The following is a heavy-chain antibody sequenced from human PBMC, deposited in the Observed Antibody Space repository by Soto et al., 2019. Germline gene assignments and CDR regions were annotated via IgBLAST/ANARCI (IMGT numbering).Heavy chain of an antibody. D-gene: IGHD3-9*01. V-gene: IGHV3-64D*06. Sequence: GGSLRLSCSASGFTFSSYAMHWVRQAPGKGLEYVSGINTNGGSTHYADSVKGRFTISRDNSKNTLYLQMSSLRAEDTAVYYCARAFRGYDILTGYYPQSGWYFDLWGRGTLVTAPQ. CDR1: GFTFSSYA. CDR3: ARAFRGYDILTGYYPQSGWYFDL. CDR2: INTNGGST. J-gene: IGHJ2*01.